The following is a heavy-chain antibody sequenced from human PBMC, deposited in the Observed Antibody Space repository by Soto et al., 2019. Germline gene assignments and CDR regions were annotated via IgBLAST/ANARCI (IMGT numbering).Heavy chain of an antibody. D-gene: IGHD3-9*01. Sequence: EVQLVESGGGLVQPGRSLRLSCAASGFTFDDYAMHWVRQAPGKGLEWVSGISWNSGSIGYADSVKGRFTISRDNAKNSLYLQMNSLGAEDTALYYCAKDMGGGGYDILTGYLAYWGQGTLVTVSS. CDR2: ISWNSGSI. J-gene: IGHJ4*02. V-gene: IGHV3-9*01. CDR3: AKDMGGGGYDILTGYLAY. CDR1: GFTFDDYA.